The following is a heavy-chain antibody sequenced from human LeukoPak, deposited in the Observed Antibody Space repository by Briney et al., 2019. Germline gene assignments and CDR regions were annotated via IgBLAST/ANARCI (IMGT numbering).Heavy chain of an antibody. CDR2: INHSGST. CDR1: GGSFSGYY. D-gene: IGHD3-22*01. Sequence: SETLSLTCAVYGGSFSGYYWSWIRQPPGKGLEWIGEINHSGSTNYNPSLKSRVTISVDTFKNQFSLRLSSVTAADTAVYYCARGYVGYYYDSSGWAFDIWGQGTMVTVSS. V-gene: IGHV4-34*01. J-gene: IGHJ3*02. CDR3: ARGYVGYYYDSSGWAFDI.